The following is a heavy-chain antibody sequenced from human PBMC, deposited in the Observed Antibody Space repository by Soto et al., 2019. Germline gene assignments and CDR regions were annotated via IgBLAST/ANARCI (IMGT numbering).Heavy chain of an antibody. CDR1: GYNFTNYW. V-gene: IGHV5-10-1*01. J-gene: IGHJ6*02. D-gene: IGHD2-15*01. Sequence: PGESLKISCKASGYNFTNYWITWVRQMPGKGLEWMGRIDPSDSYTKYSPSFQGHVTISVDKSIEIVYLQWSNLKASDTAMYYCARQVAAPARFYYHGFDVWGQGTSVTVSS. CDR3: ARQVAAPARFYYHGFDV. CDR2: IDPSDSYT.